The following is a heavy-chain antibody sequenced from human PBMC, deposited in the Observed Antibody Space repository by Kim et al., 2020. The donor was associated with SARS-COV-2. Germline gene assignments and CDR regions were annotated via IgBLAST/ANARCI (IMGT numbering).Heavy chain of an antibody. CDR2: IKSKTDGGTT. CDR1: GFTFSNAW. Sequence: GGSLRLSCAASGFTFSNAWMSWVRQAPGKGLEWVGRIKSKTDGGTTDYAAPVKGRFTISRDDSRNTLYLQMNSLKTEDTAVYYCTTDLLRFLEWLPQYYGMDGWGQGTTVTVSS. J-gene: IGHJ6*02. D-gene: IGHD3-3*01. V-gene: IGHV3-15*01. CDR3: TTDLLRFLEWLPQYYGMDG.